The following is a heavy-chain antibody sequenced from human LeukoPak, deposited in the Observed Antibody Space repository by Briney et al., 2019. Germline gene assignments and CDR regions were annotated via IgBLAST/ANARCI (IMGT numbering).Heavy chain of an antibody. Sequence: SETLSLTCTVSGGSISSSSYYWGWIRQPPGKGLEWIGSIYYSGSTYYNPSLKSRVTISVDTSKNQFSLKLSSVTAADTAVYYCARGPAIDYWGQGTLVTVSS. CDR1: GGSISSSSYY. V-gene: IGHV4-39*07. CDR2: IYYSGST. CDR3: ARGPAIDY. J-gene: IGHJ4*02.